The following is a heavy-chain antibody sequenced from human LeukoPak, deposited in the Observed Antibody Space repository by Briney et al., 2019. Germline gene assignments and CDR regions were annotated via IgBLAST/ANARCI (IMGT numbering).Heavy chain of an antibody. CDR1: GGSFSGYY. V-gene: IGHV4-34*01. J-gene: IGHJ5*02. CDR3: ARGGLYCSGGSCSLLFDP. CDR2: INHSGST. D-gene: IGHD2-15*01. Sequence: PSETLSLTCAVSGGSFSGYYWSWVRQPPGKGLEWIGEINHSGSTNYNPSLKSRVPISVDTSKNQFSLKLSSVTAADTAVYYCARGGLYCSGGSCSLLFDPWGQGTLVTVSS.